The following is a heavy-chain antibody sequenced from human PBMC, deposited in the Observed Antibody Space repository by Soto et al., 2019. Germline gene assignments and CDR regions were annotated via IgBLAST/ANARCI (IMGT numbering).Heavy chain of an antibody. D-gene: IGHD3-3*01. V-gene: IGHV4-31*03. CDR1: GGSISSGGYY. J-gene: IGHJ5*02. CDR2: IYYSGST. CDR3: AREGTYDFWSGYTPHWFDP. Sequence: QVQLQESGPGLVKPSQTLSLTCTVSGGSISSGGYYWSWIRQHPGKGLEWIGYIYYSGSTYYNPSLKSRVTISVDTSKNQFSLKLSSVTAADTAVYYCAREGTYDFWSGYTPHWFDPWGQGTLVTVSS.